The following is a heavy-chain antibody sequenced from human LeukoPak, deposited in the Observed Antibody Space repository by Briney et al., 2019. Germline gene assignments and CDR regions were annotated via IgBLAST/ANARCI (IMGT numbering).Heavy chain of an antibody. CDR1: GFTFSNYA. J-gene: IGHJ5*02. CDR3: AKNAGASAGSDNNWFDP. V-gene: IGHV3-23*01. CDR2: ISGSGGST. Sequence: GGSLRLSCAASGFTFSNYAMSWVRQAPGKGLEWVSTISGSGGSTYYADSVKGRFTISRDNSKNTLYLQMNSLRAEETAVYSCAKNAGASAGSDNNWFDPWGQGTLVTVSS. D-gene: IGHD6-13*01.